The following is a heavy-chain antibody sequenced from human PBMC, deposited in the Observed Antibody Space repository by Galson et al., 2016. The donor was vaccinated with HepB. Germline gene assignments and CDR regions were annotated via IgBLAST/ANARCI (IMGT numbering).Heavy chain of an antibody. V-gene: IGHV3-11*01. Sequence: SLRLSCAASGFTFRDSYMSWIRQAPGKGLEWISYITHTGSIIRYADSVKGRFTITRDNSKNTLYLKMNSLRAEDTAVYYCAKDPSGSYYPQYGMDVWGQGTTVTVSS. CDR1: GFTFRDSY. J-gene: IGHJ6*02. D-gene: IGHD1-26*01. CDR3: AKDPSGSYYPQYGMDV. CDR2: ITHTGSII.